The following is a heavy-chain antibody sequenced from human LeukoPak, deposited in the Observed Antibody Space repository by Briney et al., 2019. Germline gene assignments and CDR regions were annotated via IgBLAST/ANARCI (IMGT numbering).Heavy chain of an antibody. CDR1: GGSISSSNYY. Sequence: SETLSLTCTVSGGSISSSNYYWHWIRQPAGKGLEWIGRIYTSGSTNYNPSLKSRVTISVDTSKNQFSLKLRSVMAADTAVYYCARAYCVGDCTVLHIYFDNWGQGTLVTVSS. CDR3: ARAYCVGDCTVLHIYFDN. J-gene: IGHJ4*02. V-gene: IGHV4-61*02. D-gene: IGHD2-21*02. CDR2: IYTSGST.